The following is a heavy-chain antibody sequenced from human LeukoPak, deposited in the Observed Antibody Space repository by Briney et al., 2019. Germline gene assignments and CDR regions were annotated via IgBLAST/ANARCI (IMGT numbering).Heavy chain of an antibody. V-gene: IGHV1-18*04. CDR3: ARDSYYGSGRPKFSRFDS. Sequence: ASVKVSCKGSGYTFTGYGITWVRQAPGQGLEGVGWVSAFNGHTDSAQKVQGRVTMTTDTSTSTAYLELSSLRSDDTAVYFCARDSYYGSGRPKFSRFDSWGLGTLVTVSS. CDR2: VSAFNGHT. J-gene: IGHJ4*02. CDR1: GYTFTGYG. D-gene: IGHD3-10*01.